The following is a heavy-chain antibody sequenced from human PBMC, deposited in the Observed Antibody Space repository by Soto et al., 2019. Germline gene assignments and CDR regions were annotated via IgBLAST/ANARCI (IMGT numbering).Heavy chain of an antibody. CDR3: AGDPDSHYNDSHASSYP. CDR1: GGTFSTYT. D-gene: IGHD4-4*01. J-gene: IGHJ5*02. Sequence: QVQLVQSGAEVKKPGSSVKVSCKASGGTFSTYTITWVRQAPGQGLEWMGRIIPIIGIINYAQKFQGRVTIRPDKFPGTAYMELTGLRSDDTAVYYCAGDPDSHYNDSHASSYPRGQGTLVTVSS. V-gene: IGHV1-69*08. CDR2: IIPIIGII.